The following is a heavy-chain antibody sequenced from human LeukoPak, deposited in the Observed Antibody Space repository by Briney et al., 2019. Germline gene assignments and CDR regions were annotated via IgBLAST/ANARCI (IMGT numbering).Heavy chain of an antibody. V-gene: IGHV3-7*01. CDR3: ARDKVTY. J-gene: IGHJ4*02. CDR2: INEDGSEK. Sequence: GGSLRLSCAASGFTLSSHWMSWVRQTPGKGLEWVAHINEDGSEKYYVDSVKGRFTISRDNANNSLFLQMNSLRAEDTAFYYCARDKVTYWGQGTLVTVSS. CDR1: GFTLSSHW.